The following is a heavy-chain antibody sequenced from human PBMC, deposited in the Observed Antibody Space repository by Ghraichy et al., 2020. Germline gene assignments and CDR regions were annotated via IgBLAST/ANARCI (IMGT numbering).Heavy chain of an antibody. CDR3: ARQAMDIVVVVSATFDY. J-gene: IGHJ4*02. Sequence: ESLNISCTVSGDYISSSSDYWAWIRQPPGKGLEWIGSIYYSGSTYYNPSLKSRVTISVDTSENQFSLKLTSVTAADTAVYYCARQAMDIVVVVSATFDYWGQGTLVTGSS. CDR2: IYYSGST. D-gene: IGHD2-15*01. CDR1: GDYISSSSDY. V-gene: IGHV4-39*01.